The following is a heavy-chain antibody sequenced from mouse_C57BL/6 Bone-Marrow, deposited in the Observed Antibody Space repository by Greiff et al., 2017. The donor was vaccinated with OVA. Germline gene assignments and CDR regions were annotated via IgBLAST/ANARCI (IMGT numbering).Heavy chain of an antibody. J-gene: IGHJ1*03. CDR2: IHPNSGST. V-gene: IGHV1-64*01. CDR3: VYDYDWYFDV. D-gene: IGHD2-4*01. Sequence: VKLQQPGAELVKPGASVKLSCKASGYTFTSYWMHWVKQRPGQGLEWIGMIHPNSGSTNYNEKFKSKATLTVDKSSSTAYMQLSSLTSEDSAVYYCVYDYDWYFDVWGTGTTVTVSS. CDR1: GYTFTSYW.